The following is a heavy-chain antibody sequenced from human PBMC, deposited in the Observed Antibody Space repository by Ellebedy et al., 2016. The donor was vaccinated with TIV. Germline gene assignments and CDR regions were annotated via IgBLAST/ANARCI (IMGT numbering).Heavy chain of an antibody. Sequence: SETLSLTXTVSGGSITDYFWSWIRQPPGKGLEWIGYIYYSGSTNYNPSLKSRVFISVDTSKNQFSLKLSSVTAADTAVYYCATDWGRAAVLWGQGTLVTVSS. CDR3: ATDWGRAAVL. J-gene: IGHJ4*02. D-gene: IGHD3-16*01. V-gene: IGHV4-59*01. CDR1: GGSITDYF. CDR2: IYYSGST.